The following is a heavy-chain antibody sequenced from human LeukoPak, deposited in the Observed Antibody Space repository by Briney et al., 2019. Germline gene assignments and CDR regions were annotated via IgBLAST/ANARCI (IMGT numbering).Heavy chain of an antibody. J-gene: IGHJ4*02. Sequence: PGGSLRLSCAASGFTFSSYGMSWVRQAPGKGLEWVSAISGSGGSTYYADSVKGRFTISRDNSKNTLYLQMNSLRAEDTAVYYYANLDSSGYSYFDYWGQGTLVTVSS. D-gene: IGHD3-22*01. CDR2: ISGSGGST. CDR3: ANLDSSGYSYFDY. CDR1: GFTFSSYG. V-gene: IGHV3-23*01.